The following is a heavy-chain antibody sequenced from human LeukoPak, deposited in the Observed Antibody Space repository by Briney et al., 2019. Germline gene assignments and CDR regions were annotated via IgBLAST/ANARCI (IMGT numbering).Heavy chain of an antibody. Sequence: SETLSLTCTVSGGSISSYYWSWIRQPPGKGLEWIGYIYYSGSTNYNPSLKSRVTISVDTSKNQVSLKLSSVTAADTAVYYCARPDTALSSIQIWGQGTLVTVSS. J-gene: IGHJ4*02. CDR2: IYYSGST. V-gene: IGHV4-59*01. CDR1: GGSISSYY. CDR3: ARPDTALSSIQI. D-gene: IGHD5-18*01.